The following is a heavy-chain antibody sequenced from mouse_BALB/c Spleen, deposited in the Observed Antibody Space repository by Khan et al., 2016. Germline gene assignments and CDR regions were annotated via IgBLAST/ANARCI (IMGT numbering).Heavy chain of an antibody. CDR2: IRNKANYYTT. Sequence: EVQLQESGGGLVQPGGSLRLSCATSVFTFTDYYMTWVRQPPGKALEWLGFIRNKANYYTTEYSASVKGRFTISRDNSQSILYLQMNTLRAADSATYYCASLPGTIAYWGQGTLVTVSA. CDR3: ASLPGTIAY. V-gene: IGHV7-3*02. J-gene: IGHJ3*01. CDR1: VFTFTDYY. D-gene: IGHD4-1*01.